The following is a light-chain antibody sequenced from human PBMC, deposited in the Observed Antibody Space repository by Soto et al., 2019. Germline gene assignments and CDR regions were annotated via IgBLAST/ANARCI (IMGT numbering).Light chain of an antibody. V-gene: IGKV1-39*01. J-gene: IGKJ2*01. CDR1: QTISTY. CDR3: QQSDSTPST. CDR2: DAS. Sequence: DIQMTQSPSSLSASVGDRVTITCRASQTISTYLNWYQQKPGKAPRLLIYDASSLLIGVPSRFSGSGSGTDFTLTIASLQPEDFSTYYCQQSDSTPSTFGQGTKVEI.